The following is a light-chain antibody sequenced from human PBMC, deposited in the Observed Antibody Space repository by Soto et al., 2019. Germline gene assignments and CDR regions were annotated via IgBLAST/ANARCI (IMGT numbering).Light chain of an antibody. Sequence: QSVLTQPASVSGSPGQSITISCTGTSSDVGGYNYVSWYQQHPGKAPKLTIYDVSNRPSGVSNRFSGSKSGNTASLTISGLQAEDEADYYFSSYTSSSTLCVFGTGTKVTVL. J-gene: IGLJ1*01. CDR3: SSYTSSSTLCV. CDR2: DVS. V-gene: IGLV2-14*01. CDR1: SSDVGGYNY.